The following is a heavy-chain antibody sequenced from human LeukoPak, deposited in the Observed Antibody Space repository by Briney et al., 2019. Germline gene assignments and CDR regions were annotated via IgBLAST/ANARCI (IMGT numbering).Heavy chain of an antibody. CDR1: GFTFSSYA. CDR3: ATGLTLPLPAATYYYYYMDV. D-gene: IGHD2-2*01. J-gene: IGHJ6*03. CDR2: ISYDGSNK. V-gene: IGHV3-30*01. Sequence: GGSLRLSCAASGFTFSSYAMHWVRQAPGKGLEWVAVISYDGSNKYYADSVKGRFPISRDNSKHTLYLQMNSLRAEDTAVYYCATGLTLPLPAATYYYYYMDVWGKGTTVTVSS.